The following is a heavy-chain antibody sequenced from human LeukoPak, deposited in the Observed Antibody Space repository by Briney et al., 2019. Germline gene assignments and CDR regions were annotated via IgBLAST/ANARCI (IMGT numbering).Heavy chain of an antibody. CDR1: GYTFTGYY. Sequence: ASVKVSCKASGYTFTGYYMHWVRQAPGQGLEWMGRINPNSGGTNYAQKFQGRVTMTRDTSISTAYMELSRLRSDDTAVYYCARANPRYIVVVPAAREEFDYWGQGTLVTVSS. V-gene: IGHV1-2*06. CDR2: INPNSGGT. J-gene: IGHJ4*02. D-gene: IGHD2-2*01. CDR3: ARANPRYIVVVPAAREEFDY.